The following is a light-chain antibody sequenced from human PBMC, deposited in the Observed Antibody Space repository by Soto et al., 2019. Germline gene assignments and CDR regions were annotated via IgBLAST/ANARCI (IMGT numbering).Light chain of an antibody. J-gene: IGKJ2*01. CDR2: GAS. Sequence: EIVLTQSPGTLSLSPGERATLSCRASQSVSSSYLAWYQQKPGQAPRLLIYGASSRATGIPDRFSGSGSGIDFTLTISRLGPEDFAVYYCQQYGSSPMYTFGQGTKLEIK. CDR1: QSVSSSY. V-gene: IGKV3-20*01. CDR3: QQYGSSPMYT.